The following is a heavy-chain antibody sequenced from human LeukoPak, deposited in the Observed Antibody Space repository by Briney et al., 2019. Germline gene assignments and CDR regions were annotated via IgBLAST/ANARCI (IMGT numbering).Heavy chain of an antibody. CDR2: INHSGST. CDR1: GGSFSGYY. CDR3: ARGGVAGNDL. D-gene: IGHD3-10*01. Sequence: SETLSLTCAVYGGSFSGYYWSWIRQPPGKGLEWIGEINHSGSTNYNPSLKSRVTISVDTSKNQFSLKLSSVTAADTAVYYCARGGVAGNDLWGRGTLVTVSS. V-gene: IGHV4-34*01. J-gene: IGHJ2*01.